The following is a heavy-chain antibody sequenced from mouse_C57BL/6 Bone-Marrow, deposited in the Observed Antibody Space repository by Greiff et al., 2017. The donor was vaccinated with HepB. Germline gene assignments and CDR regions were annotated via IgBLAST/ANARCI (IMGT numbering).Heavy chain of an antibody. CDR1: GYTFTDYE. D-gene: IGHD1-1*01. Sequence: HVQLKQSGAELVRPGASVTLSCKASGYTFTDYEMHWVKQTPVHGLEWIGAIDPETGGTAYNQKFKGKAILTADKSSSTAYMELRSLTSEDSAVYYCTRGLLRSFAYWGQGTLVTVSA. CDR3: TRGLLRSFAY. CDR2: IDPETGGT. V-gene: IGHV1-15*01. J-gene: IGHJ3*01.